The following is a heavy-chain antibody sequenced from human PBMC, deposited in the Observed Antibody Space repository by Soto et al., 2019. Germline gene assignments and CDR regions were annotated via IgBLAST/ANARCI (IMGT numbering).Heavy chain of an antibody. J-gene: IGHJ5*02. D-gene: IGHD3-10*01. CDR3: ARDRTMVRGVIFNWFDP. V-gene: IGHV5-10-1*01. Sequence: PGESLKISCKGSGYSFTSYWISWVRQMPGKGLEWMGRIDPSDSYTNYSPSFQGHVTISADKSISTAYMELSSLRSEDAAVYYCARDRTMVRGVIFNWFDPWGQGTLVTVSS. CDR1: GYSFTSYW. CDR2: IDPSDSYT.